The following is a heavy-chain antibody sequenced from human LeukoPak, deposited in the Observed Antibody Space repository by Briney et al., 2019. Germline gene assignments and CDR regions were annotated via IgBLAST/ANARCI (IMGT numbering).Heavy chain of an antibody. V-gene: IGHV5-51*01. D-gene: IGHD3-16*01. CDR1: GYSFTSYW. Sequence: GESLKISCKGSGYSFTSYWIGWVRQMPGKGLEWMGIIYPGDSDTRYSPSFQGQVTISADKSISTAHLQWSSLKASDTAMYYCARLAIPGGVVGDNWFDPWGQGTLVTVSS. CDR2: IYPGDSDT. CDR3: ARLAIPGGVVGDNWFDP. J-gene: IGHJ5*02.